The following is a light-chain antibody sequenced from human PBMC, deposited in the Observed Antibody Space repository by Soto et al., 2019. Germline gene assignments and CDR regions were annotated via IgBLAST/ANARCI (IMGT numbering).Light chain of an antibody. J-gene: IGKJ4*01. CDR1: QDIHNY. Sequence: AIRMTQSPSSLSASTGDRVTITCRASQDIHNYLAWYQQRPGQAPKFLIYDASKLQRGVESRFSGSGSGTEFPLSLSGLQSEDFATYYCQQYYTYPLTFGGGTRVEIK. V-gene: IGKV1-8*01. CDR2: DAS. CDR3: QQYYTYPLT.